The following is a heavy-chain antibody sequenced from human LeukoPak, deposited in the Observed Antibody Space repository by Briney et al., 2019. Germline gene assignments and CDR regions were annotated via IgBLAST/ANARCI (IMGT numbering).Heavy chain of an antibody. V-gene: IGHV4-59*11. CDR1: GGSISSHF. D-gene: IGHD1-26*01. CDR3: ARDGYSGSSLFDY. J-gene: IGHJ4*02. CDR2: IHYSGST. Sequence: SETLSLTCTVSGGSISSHFWSWIRQPPGKGLEWIGYIHYSGSTNYNPSLRSRVTISVDTSKNQFSLRLSSVTAADTAVYYCARDGYSGSSLFDYWGQGTLVTVSS.